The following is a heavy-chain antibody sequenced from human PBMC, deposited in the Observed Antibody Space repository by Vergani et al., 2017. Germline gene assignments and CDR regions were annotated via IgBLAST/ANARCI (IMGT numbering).Heavy chain of an antibody. CDR3: ARELVGPYDFWGPDY. V-gene: IGHV1-18*04. CDR2: ISAYNGNT. CDR1: GYTFTSYG. J-gene: IGHJ4*02. Sequence: QVQLVQSGAEVKKPGASVKVSCKASGYTFTSYGISWVRQAPGKGLEWMGWISAYNGNTNYAQKLQGRVTMTTDTATSTAYMELRSLRSDDTAVYYCARELVGPYDFWGPDYWGQGTLVTVSS. D-gene: IGHD3-3*01.